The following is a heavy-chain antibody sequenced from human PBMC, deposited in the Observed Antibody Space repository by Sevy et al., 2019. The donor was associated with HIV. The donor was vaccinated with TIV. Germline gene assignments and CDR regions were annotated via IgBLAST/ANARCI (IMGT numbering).Heavy chain of an antibody. J-gene: IGHJ6*02. CDR3: ARGGYCSSTSCRYYYYYGMDV. CDR2: INPSSGGT. Sequence: ASVKVSCKASGYTFTSYYMHWVRQAPGQGLEWMGWINPSSGGTNYAQKFQGRVTMTRDTSISTAYMELSRLRSDDTAVYYCARGGYCSSTSCRYYYYYGMDVWGQGSTVTVSS. V-gene: IGHV1-2*02. D-gene: IGHD2-2*01. CDR1: GYTFTSYY.